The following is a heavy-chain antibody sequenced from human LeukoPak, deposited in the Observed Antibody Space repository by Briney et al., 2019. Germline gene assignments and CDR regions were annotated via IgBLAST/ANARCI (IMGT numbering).Heavy chain of an antibody. CDR3: ARGRYCSGGSCYGDWFDP. J-gene: IGHJ5*02. CDR1: GYTFTSYD. D-gene: IGHD2-15*01. V-gene: IGHV1-8*01. Sequence: ASVKVSCKASGYTFTSYDINWVRQATGQGLEWMGWMNPNSGNTGYAQKFQGRATMTRNTSISTAYMELSSLRSEDTAVYYCARGRYCSGGSCYGDWFDPWGQGTLVTVSS. CDR2: MNPNSGNT.